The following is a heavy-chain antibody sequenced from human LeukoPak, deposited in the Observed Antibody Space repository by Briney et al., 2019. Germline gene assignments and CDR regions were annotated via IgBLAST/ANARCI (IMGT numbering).Heavy chain of an antibody. J-gene: IGHJ4*02. V-gene: IGHV3-23*01. CDR3: ARASWVSSTDAVR. Sequence: GGSLRLSCAATGLSFSSFAMSWVRQGPARGLEWVSSIRGNGETLYADSVKGRFTLYSDSFTNTVYFQLNNLRVEDTAIYYCARASWVSSTDAVRWGQGTLVTVSS. CDR1: GLSFSSFA. CDR2: IRGNGET. D-gene: IGHD3-16*01.